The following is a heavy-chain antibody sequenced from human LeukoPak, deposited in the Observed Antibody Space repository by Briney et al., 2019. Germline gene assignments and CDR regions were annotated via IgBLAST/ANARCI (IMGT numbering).Heavy chain of an antibody. J-gene: IGHJ4*02. Sequence: PGGSLRLSCAASGFTFSSYGMHWVRQAPGKGLEWVAVIWYDGCNKYYADSVKGRFTISRDNSKNTLYLQMNSLRAEDTAVYYCARDAGYSSSWYIDYWGQGTLVTVSS. CDR2: IWYDGCNK. V-gene: IGHV3-33*01. CDR3: ARDAGYSSSWYIDY. CDR1: GFTFSSYG. D-gene: IGHD6-13*01.